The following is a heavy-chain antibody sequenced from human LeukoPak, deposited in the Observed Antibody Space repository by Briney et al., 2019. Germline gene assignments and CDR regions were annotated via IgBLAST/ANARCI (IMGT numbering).Heavy chain of an antibody. CDR3: AKDPTVTTSLPDY. Sequence: ASVKVSCKGSGYNFDRYGVNWVRQAPGQGLEWVGWISTYNGNTFYAQKFEGRVTMTTDTSTNTVYMDLRSLRSDDTAVYYCAKDPTVTTSLPDYWGQGTLVTVSS. V-gene: IGHV1-18*04. CDR2: ISTYNGNT. CDR1: GYNFDRYG. D-gene: IGHD4-17*01. J-gene: IGHJ4*02.